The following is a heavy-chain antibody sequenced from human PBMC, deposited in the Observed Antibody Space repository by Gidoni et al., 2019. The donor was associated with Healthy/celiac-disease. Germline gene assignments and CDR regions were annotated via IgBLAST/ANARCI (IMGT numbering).Heavy chain of an antibody. CDR2: ISYDGSNK. D-gene: IGHD1-26*01. Sequence: QVQLVESGGGVVQPGRYLRLSCPASGFTFSSYGMHWVRQAPGKGLEWVAVISYDGSNKYYADSVKGRFTISRDNSKNTLYLQMNSLRAEDTAVYYCARERELSYFDLWGRGTLVTVSS. V-gene: IGHV3-30*03. CDR3: ARERELSYFDL. J-gene: IGHJ2*01. CDR1: GFTFSSYG.